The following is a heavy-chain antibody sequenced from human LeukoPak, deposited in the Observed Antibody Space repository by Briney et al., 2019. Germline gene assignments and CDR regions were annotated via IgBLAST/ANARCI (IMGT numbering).Heavy chain of an antibody. V-gene: IGHV4-34*01. J-gene: IGHJ6*03. CDR2: INHSGST. CDR1: GGSFSGYY. CDR3: ARLAVHPTVTNSWSRNYYYYYYMDV. Sequence: PSETLSLTCAVYGGSFSGYYWSWIRQPPGKGLEWIGEINHSGSTNYNPSLKSRVTISVDTSKNQFSLKLSSVTAADTAVYYCARLAVHPTVTNSWSRNYYYYYYMDVWGKGTTVTISS. D-gene: IGHD4-17*01.